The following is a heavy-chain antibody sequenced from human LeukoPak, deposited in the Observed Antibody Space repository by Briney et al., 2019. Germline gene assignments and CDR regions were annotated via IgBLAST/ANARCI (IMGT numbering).Heavy chain of an antibody. D-gene: IGHD6-13*01. J-gene: IGHJ4*02. CDR3: ARSIWYNRQYYFDS. CDR2: INAGNGKT. V-gene: IGHV1-3*01. CDR1: GYSFSDFA. Sequence: ASVKVSCKASGYSFSDFAMHWVRQAPGQSLEWMGWINAGNGKTKYSPKFQGRAIITRDTSATTAYMDLSSLTSEDTAVYYCARSIWYNRQYYFDSWGQGTLVTVSS.